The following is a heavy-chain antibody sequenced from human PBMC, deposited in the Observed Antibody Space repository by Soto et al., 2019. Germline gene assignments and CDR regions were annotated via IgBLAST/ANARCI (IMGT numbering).Heavy chain of an antibody. CDR3: ARCIQGDYYYGMDV. CDR1: GYTFYSHS. Sequence: QAQLVQSGAEVKKPGASVKVSCKASGYTFYSHSISWVRQAPGQGLEWMGRINGDYGNTQYAQKFRGRVTMTTDTSKTTVYMELTNLGSDDTAVYYCARCIQGDYYYGMDVWGQGTTVTVSS. V-gene: IGHV1-18*01. D-gene: IGHD5-18*01. CDR2: INGDYGNT. J-gene: IGHJ6*02.